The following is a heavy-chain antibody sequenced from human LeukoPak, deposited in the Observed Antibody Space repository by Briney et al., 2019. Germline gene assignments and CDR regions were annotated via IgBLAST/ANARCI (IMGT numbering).Heavy chain of an antibody. J-gene: IGHJ4*02. V-gene: IGHV1-69*05. CDR1: GGTFSSCA. CDR3: ARGNYYGSGSYYDDY. Sequence: SVKVSCKASGGTFSSCAISWVRQAPGQGLEWMGGIIPIFGTANYAQKFQGRVTITTDESTSTAYMELSSLRSEDTAVYYCARGNYYGSGSYYDDYWGQGTLVTVSS. CDR2: IIPIFGTA. D-gene: IGHD3-10*01.